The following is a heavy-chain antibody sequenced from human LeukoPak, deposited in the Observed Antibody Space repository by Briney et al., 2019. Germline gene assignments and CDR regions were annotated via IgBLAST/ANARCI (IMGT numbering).Heavy chain of an antibody. CDR2: ISSSSSYT. CDR1: GFTFSDYY. Sequence: GGSLRLSCAASGFTFSDYYMSWIRQAPGKGLEWVSCISSSSSYTNYADSVKGRFTISRDNAKNSLYLQMNSLRAEDTALYYCARVATVNIYFDYWGQGTLVTVSS. CDR3: ARVATVNIYFDY. V-gene: IGHV3-11*05. J-gene: IGHJ4*02. D-gene: IGHD4-17*01.